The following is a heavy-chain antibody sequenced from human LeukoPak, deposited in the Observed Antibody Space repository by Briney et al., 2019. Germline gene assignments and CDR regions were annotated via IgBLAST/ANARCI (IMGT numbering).Heavy chain of an antibody. CDR1: GFTFSSYG. Sequence: GGSLRPSCAASGFTFSSYGMHWVRQAPGKGLEWVAVISSDGSNEDYADPVKGRFTISRDNSKNTLYLQMNSLRAEDTAVYYCAKDDGDGYNYDPFDIWGQGTMVTVSS. CDR3: AKDDGDGYNYDPFDI. D-gene: IGHD5-24*01. CDR2: ISSDGSNE. J-gene: IGHJ3*02. V-gene: IGHV3-30*18.